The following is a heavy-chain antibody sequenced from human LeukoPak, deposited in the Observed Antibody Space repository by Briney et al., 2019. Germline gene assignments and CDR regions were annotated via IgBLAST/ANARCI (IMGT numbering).Heavy chain of an antibody. D-gene: IGHD2-2*01. V-gene: IGHV1-2*02. J-gene: IGHJ6*03. Sequence: ASVKVSCKASGYTFTGYYMHWVRQAPGQGLEWMGWINPNSGGTNYAQKFQGRVTMTRDTSISTAYMELSRLRSDDTAVYYCARGPLPAATLYYYYYMDVWGKGTTVTISS. CDR2: INPNSGGT. CDR3: ARGPLPAATLYYYYYMDV. CDR1: GYTFTGYY.